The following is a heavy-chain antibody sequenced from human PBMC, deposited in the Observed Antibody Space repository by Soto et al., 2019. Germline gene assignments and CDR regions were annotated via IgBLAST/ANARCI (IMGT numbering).Heavy chain of an antibody. V-gene: IGHV1-2*02. D-gene: IGHD6-19*01. J-gene: IGHJ4*02. Sequence: EASVKVSCKASGYTFTGYYMHWVRQAPGQGLEWMGWINPNSGGTNYAQKFQGRVTMTRDTSISTAYMELRSLRSDDTAVYYCARDMAREYSSGWYYFDYWGQGTLVTVSS. CDR2: INPNSGGT. CDR3: ARDMAREYSSGWYYFDY. CDR1: GYTFTGYY.